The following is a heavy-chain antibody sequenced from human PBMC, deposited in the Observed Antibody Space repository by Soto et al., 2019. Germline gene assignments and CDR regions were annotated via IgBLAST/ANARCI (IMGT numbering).Heavy chain of an antibody. J-gene: IGHJ4*02. CDR1: GGTFSSYT. Sequence: QVQLVQSGAEVKKPGSSVKVSCKASGGTFSSYTISWVRQAPGQGLEWMGRIIPILGIANYAQKFQGRVTIXAXRSTSTAYMELSSLRSEDTAVYYCRKSYGPPTNFDYWGQGTLVTVSS. CDR2: IIPILGIA. D-gene: IGHD3-10*01. CDR3: RKSYGPPTNFDY. V-gene: IGHV1-69*02.